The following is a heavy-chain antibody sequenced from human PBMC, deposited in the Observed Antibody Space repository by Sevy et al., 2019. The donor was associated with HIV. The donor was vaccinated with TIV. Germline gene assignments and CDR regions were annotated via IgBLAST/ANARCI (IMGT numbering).Heavy chain of an antibody. CDR2: IYNSGSA. J-gene: IGHJ4*02. D-gene: IGHD2-8*01. CDR3: ARGGRDYGMLGSCNNGVSYIVDK. CDR1: GGSISIGYYY. V-gene: IGHV4-30-4*01. Sequence: SETLSLTCSVSGGSISIGYYYWSWIRQSPGKGLEWIGYIYNSGSAYYNPSLKSRVSMSVDTSKNQFSLKLSFVTAADTAVYYCARGGRDYGMLGSCNNGVSYIVDKWGQGTPVTVSS.